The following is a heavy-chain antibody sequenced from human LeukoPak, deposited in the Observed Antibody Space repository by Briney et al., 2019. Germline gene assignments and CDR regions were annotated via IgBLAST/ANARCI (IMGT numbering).Heavy chain of an antibody. J-gene: IGHJ5*02. CDR1: GFTFSSYG. CDR2: ISYDGSNK. Sequence: GRSLRLSCAASGFTFSSYGMYWVRQAPGKGLEWVAIISYDGSNKYYGDSVKGRFTISRDNSKNTLYLQMNSLRAEDTAVYYCAKDSQKTISRNNWLDPWGQGTLVTVSS. V-gene: IGHV3-30*18. CDR3: AKDSQKTISRNNWLDP. D-gene: IGHD2/OR15-2a*01.